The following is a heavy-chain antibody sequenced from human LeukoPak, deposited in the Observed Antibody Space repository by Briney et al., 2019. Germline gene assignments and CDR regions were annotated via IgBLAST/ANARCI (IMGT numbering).Heavy chain of an antibody. CDR3: AGDYGDYYRKYAFDI. CDR2: IYTSGST. D-gene: IGHD4-17*01. CDR1: GGSISSYY. V-gene: IGHV4-4*07. Sequence: PSETLSLTCTVSGGSISSYYWSWIRQPAGKGLEWIGRIYTSGSTNYNPSLKSRVTMSVDTSKNQFSLKLSSVTAADTAVYYCAGDYGDYYRKYAFDIWGQGTMVTVSS. J-gene: IGHJ3*02.